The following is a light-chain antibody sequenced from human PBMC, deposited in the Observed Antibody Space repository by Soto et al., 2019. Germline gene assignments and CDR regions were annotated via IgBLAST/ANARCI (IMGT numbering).Light chain of an antibody. CDR3: QQYYVTPPT. V-gene: IGKV4-1*01. J-gene: IGKJ4*01. Sequence: DIVMTQSPDSLAVSLGERATINCKSSQSVLYSSNSKNSLAWYQQRPGPPPKLLIYWASTRESGVPDRFSGSGSGTDFTLTISTLQAEDVAVYYCQQYYVTPPTFGEGTKVEIK. CDR1: QSVLYSSNSKNS. CDR2: WAS.